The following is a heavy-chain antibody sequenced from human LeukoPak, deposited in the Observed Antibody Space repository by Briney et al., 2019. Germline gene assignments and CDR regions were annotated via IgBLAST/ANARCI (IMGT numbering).Heavy chain of an antibody. CDR3: ARGQRASPMYYFDY. D-gene: IGHD6-25*01. CDR2: IFYSGNT. V-gene: IGHV4-39*01. CDR1: GGSISSSNYY. J-gene: IGHJ4*02. Sequence: SETLSLTCSVSGGSISSSNYYWDWIRQPPGKGLEWIGNIFYSGNTYYNPSLKSRVTISVDTSKNQFSLKLTSVTAADTAVYYCARGQRASPMYYFDYWGQGTLVTVSS.